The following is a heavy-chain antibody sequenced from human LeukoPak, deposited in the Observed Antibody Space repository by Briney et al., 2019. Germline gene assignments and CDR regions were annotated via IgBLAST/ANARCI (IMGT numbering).Heavy chain of an antibody. CDR2: VSYDGTNK. CDR3: ARNSVSGSYSLDI. Sequence: GGSLRLSCAASGFTFSIYGMHWVRQAPGKGLEWVAVVSYDGTNKFYADSVKGRFTVSRDSSKNTLYLQMNSLGVEDTAVYYCARNSVSGSYSLDIWGQGTMVTVSS. CDR1: GFTFSIYG. J-gene: IGHJ3*02. D-gene: IGHD1-26*01. V-gene: IGHV3-30*03.